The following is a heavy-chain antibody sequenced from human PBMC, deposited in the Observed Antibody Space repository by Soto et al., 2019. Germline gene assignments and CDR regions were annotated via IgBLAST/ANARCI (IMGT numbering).Heavy chain of an antibody. CDR1: GFTFSNAW. CDR3: TTDSYITSIIVRFDY. CDR2: VKSKTDDGTT. V-gene: IGHV3-15*07. D-gene: IGHD3-22*01. Sequence: GGSLRLSCAASGFTFSNAWINWVRQTPGKGLEWVSRVKSKTDDGTTDFAAPVKGRFAISRDDSKNMVYLEMNSLKTEDTAIYYCTTDSYITSIIVRFDYWGHGTLVTVS. J-gene: IGHJ4*01.